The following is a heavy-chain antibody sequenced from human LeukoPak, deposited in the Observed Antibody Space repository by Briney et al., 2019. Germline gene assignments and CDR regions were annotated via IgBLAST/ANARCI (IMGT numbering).Heavy chain of an antibody. Sequence: GASVKVSCKASGGTFSSYAISWVRQAPGQGLEWMGRIIPILGIANYAQKFQGRVTITADKSTSTAYMELSSLRSEDTAVYYCARDRNVVVVPAAGDAGRRHYYYYGMDVWGQGTTATVSS. CDR1: GGTFSSYA. V-gene: IGHV1-69*04. CDR3: ARDRNVVVVPAAGDAGRRHYYYYGMDV. J-gene: IGHJ6*02. D-gene: IGHD2-2*01. CDR2: IIPILGIA.